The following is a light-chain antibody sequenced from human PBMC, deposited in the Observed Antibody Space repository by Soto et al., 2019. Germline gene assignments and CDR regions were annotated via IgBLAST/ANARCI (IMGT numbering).Light chain of an antibody. Sequence: QSVLTQPPSVFAAPGQKVTISCSGSSSNIGNNYVSWYQQLPGSAPKVLIYETDKRPSGIPDRFSGSKSGTSATLGITGLQTGDEADYYCGTWDSSLSAGVFGTGTKVTVL. J-gene: IGLJ1*01. CDR3: GTWDSSLSAGV. V-gene: IGLV1-51*02. CDR2: ETD. CDR1: SSNIGNNY.